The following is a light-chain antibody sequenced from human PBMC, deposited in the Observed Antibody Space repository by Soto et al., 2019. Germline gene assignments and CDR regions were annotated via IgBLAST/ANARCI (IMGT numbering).Light chain of an antibody. CDR1: SNDIGTYEY. Sequence: QSVLTRPASVSGSPGQSITSSCTGSSNDIGTYEYVSWHQHHPGRAPKLIIFGVNDRPSGISDRFSGSKSGNTASLTIFGLQLEDEAVYYCSSYTTGSTLPWVFGAGTKVTVL. CDR3: SSYTTGSTLPWV. CDR2: GVN. V-gene: IGLV2-14*01. J-gene: IGLJ1*01.